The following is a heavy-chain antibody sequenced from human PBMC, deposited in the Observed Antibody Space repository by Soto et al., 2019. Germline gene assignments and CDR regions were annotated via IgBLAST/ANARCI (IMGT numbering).Heavy chain of an antibody. CDR2: IIPIFGTA. CDR3: ASTVVDTSAFDI. J-gene: IGHJ3*02. CDR1: GCTFSSYA. V-gene: IGHV1-69*06. D-gene: IGHD5-18*01. Sequence: SVKVSCKASGCTFSSYAISWVRQAPGQGLEWMGGIIPIFGTANYAQKFQGRVTITADKSTSTAYMELSSLRSEDTAVYYCASTVVDTSAFDIWGQGTMVTVSS.